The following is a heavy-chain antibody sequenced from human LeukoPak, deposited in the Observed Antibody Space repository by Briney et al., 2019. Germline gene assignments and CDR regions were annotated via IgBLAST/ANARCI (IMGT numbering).Heavy chain of an antibody. Sequence: SETLSLTCAVYGGSFSGYYWSWTRQPPGKGLEWIGEINHSGSTNYNPSLKSRVTISVDTSKNQFSLKLSSVTAADTAVYYCARHKSPGDWFDPWGQGTLVTVSS. D-gene: IGHD4-17*01. CDR3: ARHKSPGDWFDP. V-gene: IGHV4-34*01. CDR1: GGSFSGYY. J-gene: IGHJ5*02. CDR2: INHSGST.